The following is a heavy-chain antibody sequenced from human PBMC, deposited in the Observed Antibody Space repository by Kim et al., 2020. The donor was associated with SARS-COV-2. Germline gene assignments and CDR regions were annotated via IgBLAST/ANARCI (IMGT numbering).Heavy chain of an antibody. Sequence: GESLKISCKGSGYSFTNFWISWVRQMPGKGLEWMGRIDPSDSFTNYSPSFQGHVTISADKSIITAYLQWTSLKASDTAMYYCARHSPLNSSGYLGGWFDPWGQGTLVTVSS. CDR1: GYSFTNFW. D-gene: IGHD3-22*01. V-gene: IGHV5-10-1*01. J-gene: IGHJ5*02. CDR2: IDPSDSFT. CDR3: ARHSPLNSSGYLGGWFDP.